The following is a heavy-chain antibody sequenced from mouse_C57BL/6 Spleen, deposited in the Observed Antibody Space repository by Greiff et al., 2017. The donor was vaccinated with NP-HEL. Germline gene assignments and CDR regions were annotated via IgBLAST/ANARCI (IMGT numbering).Heavy chain of an antibody. CDR1: GYTFTSYW. J-gene: IGHJ2*01. Sequence: QVQLQQPGAELVMPGASVKLSCTASGYTFTSYWMHWVKQRPGQGLEWIGEIDPSDSYTNYNQKFKGKSTLTVDKSSSTAYMQLSSLTSEDSAVYYCARRAYSNYEGYYFDYWGQGTTLTVSS. D-gene: IGHD2-5*01. CDR2: IDPSDSYT. CDR3: ARRAYSNYEGYYFDY. V-gene: IGHV1-69*01.